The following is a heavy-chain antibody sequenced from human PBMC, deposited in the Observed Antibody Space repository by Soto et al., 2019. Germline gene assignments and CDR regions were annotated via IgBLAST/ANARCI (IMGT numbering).Heavy chain of an antibody. Sequence: PSETLSLTCTVSGGSISSYYWSWIRQPPGKGLEWIGYIYYSGSTNYNPSLKSRVTISVDTSKNQFSLKLSSVTAADTAVYYCARVGSIAYGGYYVDYWGQGTLVTVSS. CDR3: ARVGSIAYGGYYVDY. CDR2: IYYSGST. D-gene: IGHD6-6*01. CDR1: GGSISSYY. J-gene: IGHJ4*02. V-gene: IGHV4-59*01.